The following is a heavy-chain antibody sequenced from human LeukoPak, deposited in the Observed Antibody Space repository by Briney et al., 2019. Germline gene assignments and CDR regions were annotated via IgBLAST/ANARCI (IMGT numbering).Heavy chain of an antibody. V-gene: IGHV4-61*02. CDR3: ARGGYYYDSSGYYTYYFDY. CDR2: IYTSGST. J-gene: IGHJ4*02. CDR1: GDSISSGSYY. Sequence: SETLSLTCTVSGDSISSGSYYWSWIRQPAGEGLEWIGRIYTSGSTNYNPSLKSRVTISVDTSKNQFSLKLSSVTAADTAVYYCARGGYYYDSSGYYTYYFDYWGQGTLVTVSS. D-gene: IGHD3-22*01.